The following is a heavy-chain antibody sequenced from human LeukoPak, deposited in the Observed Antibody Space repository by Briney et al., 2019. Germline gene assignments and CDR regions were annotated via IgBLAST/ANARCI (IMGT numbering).Heavy chain of an antibody. CDR1: GFTLINYS. V-gene: IGHV3-21*01. CDR3: ARGRRSSGYSSPYY. D-gene: IGHD3-22*01. CDR2: ISSSSSYI. Sequence: GGSLRLSCAAPGFTLINYSMNWVRQAPGKGLEWVSSISSSSSYIYYADSVMGRFTISRDHAKNSLFLQMNSLRAEDTAVYYCARGRRSSGYSSPYYRGQGTLVTVSS. J-gene: IGHJ4*02.